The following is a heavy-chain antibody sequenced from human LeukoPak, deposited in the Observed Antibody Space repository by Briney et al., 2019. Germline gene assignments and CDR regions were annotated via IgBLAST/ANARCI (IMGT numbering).Heavy chain of an antibody. D-gene: IGHD6-19*01. CDR3: AIDGAVAGNAI. CDR2: INPNSGGT. J-gene: IGHJ4*02. CDR1: GYTFTGYY. V-gene: IGHV1-2*06. Sequence: ASEKVSCKASGYTFTGYYMRWVRQAPGQGLEWMGRINPNSGGTNYAQKFQGRVAMTRDTSISTAYMELSRLRSDDTAVYYCAIDGAVAGNAIWAEGTLVTVSS.